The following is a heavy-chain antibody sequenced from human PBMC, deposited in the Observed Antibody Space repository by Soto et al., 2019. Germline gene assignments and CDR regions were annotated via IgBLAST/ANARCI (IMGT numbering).Heavy chain of an antibody. CDR3: ARIWRTSASSGSWRSEGMEV. J-gene: IGHJ6*02. Sequence: VPRLMNPTQTRAKTCTFSVFSHSTRGLWVTGIGQPPGKALEWLAHIHWDDDKDYNKFLETRLSISKDKYKNQVALTVRNVDPVDPATYYCARIWRTSASSGSWRSEGMEVWGQGTQVNIS. CDR2: IHWDDDK. D-gene: IGHD3-10*01. CDR1: VFSHSTRGLW. V-gene: IGHV2-70*12.